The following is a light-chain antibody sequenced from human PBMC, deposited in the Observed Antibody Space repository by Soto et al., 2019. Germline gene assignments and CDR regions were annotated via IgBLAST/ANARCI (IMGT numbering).Light chain of an antibody. Sequence: QTVVTQEPSLTVSPGGTVTLTCASSTGAVTSGYYPNWFQQKPGQAPRPLIHSINNKYSWHPARFSGSLLGGKAALTLSGAQPDDEAGDYCLLFFGDALLIFGGGTQLTVL. CDR1: TGAVTSGYY. V-gene: IGLV7-43*01. CDR2: SIN. CDR3: LLFFGDALLI. J-gene: IGLJ2*01.